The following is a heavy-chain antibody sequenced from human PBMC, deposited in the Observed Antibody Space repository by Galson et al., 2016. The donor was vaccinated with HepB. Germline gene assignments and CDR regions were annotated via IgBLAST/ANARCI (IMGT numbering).Heavy chain of an antibody. CDR3: ARGVYYNSFDL. CDR2: IGSSGSPI. D-gene: IGHD3-3*01. V-gene: IGHV3-48*02. Sequence: SLRLSCAASGFTFSKFSMDWVRQAPGKGLEWLSHIGSSGSPIYYADSVKGRFTISRDNARDSVWLQMNSLRDDDTAVYYCARGVYYNSFDLWGQGTMVTVSS. J-gene: IGHJ3*01. CDR1: GFTFSKFS.